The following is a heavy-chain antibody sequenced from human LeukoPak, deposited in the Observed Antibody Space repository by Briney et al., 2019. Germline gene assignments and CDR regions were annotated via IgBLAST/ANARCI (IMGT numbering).Heavy chain of an antibody. CDR1: GFTFSSYG. CDR2: ISYDGSNK. CDR3: AKDNDRVVAASSRALRY. V-gene: IGHV3-30*18. D-gene: IGHD2-15*01. Sequence: GGSLILSCAASGFTFSSYGMHWVRQAPGKGLEWVAVISYDGSNKYYADSVKGRFTISRDNSKNTLYLQMNSLRAEDTAVYYCAKDNDRVVAASSRALRYWGQGTLVTVSS. J-gene: IGHJ4*02.